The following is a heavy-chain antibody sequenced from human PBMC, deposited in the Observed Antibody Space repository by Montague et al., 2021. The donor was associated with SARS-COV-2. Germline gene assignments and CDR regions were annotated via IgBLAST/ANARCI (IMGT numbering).Heavy chain of an antibody. Sequence: CAISGDSVSSHSAAWYWIRQSPSRGLEWLGRTYYRSKWYNDYAVSVKSRITINPDTSKNQFSLQLNSVTPEDTAVYYCARQPLGYDFVYYYYGMDVWGQGTTVTVSS. CDR2: TYYRSKWYN. J-gene: IGHJ6*02. V-gene: IGHV6-1*01. CDR1: GDSVSSHSAA. D-gene: IGHD5-12*01. CDR3: ARQPLGYDFVYYYYGMDV.